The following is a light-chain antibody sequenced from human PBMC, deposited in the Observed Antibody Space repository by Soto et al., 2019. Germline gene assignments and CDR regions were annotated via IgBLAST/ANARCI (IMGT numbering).Light chain of an antibody. J-gene: IGKJ5*01. V-gene: IGKV3-15*01. CDR1: QSVSSY. Sequence: EIVRTKYTDTLSVSPGESATLSCMASQSVSSYLAWHQQKPGQAPRILMYDASTRATGISARFSGSGSGTEFTLTISSLQSEDFAVYYCQQYHNWPITFGQGTRLDIK. CDR2: DAS. CDR3: QQYHNWPIT.